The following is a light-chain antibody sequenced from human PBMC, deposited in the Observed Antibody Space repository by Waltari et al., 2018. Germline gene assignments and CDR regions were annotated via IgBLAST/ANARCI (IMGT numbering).Light chain of an antibody. J-gene: IGKJ2*01. CDR3: QQYDNLPPDT. CDR2: DAS. Sequence: DNQITQSPSSLSKSVGDRVTITCQSSQDISNYLNWYQQKPGKAPKLLIYDASNLEPGDPSRFSGSGSGTDFTYSISSLQPEAIATYFCQQYDNLPPDTLGQGTKLEIK. CDR1: QDISNY. V-gene: IGKV1-33*01.